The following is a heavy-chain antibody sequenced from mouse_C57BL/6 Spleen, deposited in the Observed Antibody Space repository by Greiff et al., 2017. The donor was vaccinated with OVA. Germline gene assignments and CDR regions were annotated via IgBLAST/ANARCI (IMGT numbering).Heavy chain of an antibody. D-gene: IGHD1-1*01. CDR3: ARTTVVADYYAMDY. CDR2: INPYNGGT. CDR1: GYTFTDYY. V-gene: IGHV1-19*01. J-gene: IGHJ4*01. Sequence: VQLKESGPVLVKPGASVKMSCKASGYTFTDYYMNWVKQSHGKSLEWIGVINPYNGGTSYNQKFKGKATLTVDKSSSTAYMELNSLTSEDSAVYYCARTTVVADYYAMDYWGQGTSVTVSS.